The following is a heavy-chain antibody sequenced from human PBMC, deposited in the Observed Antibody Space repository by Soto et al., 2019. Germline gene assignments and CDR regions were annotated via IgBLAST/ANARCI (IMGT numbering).Heavy chain of an antibody. V-gene: IGHV1-18*01. Sequence: ASVKVSCKASGYTFTSYGISWVRQAPGQGLEWMGWISAYNGITNYAQKLQGRVTMTTDTSTSTAYMELRSLRSDDTAVYYCARAGHTWSTVLFDYWGQGTLVTVSS. D-gene: IGHD4-17*01. CDR3: ARAGHTWSTVLFDY. CDR2: ISAYNGIT. J-gene: IGHJ4*02. CDR1: GYTFTSYG.